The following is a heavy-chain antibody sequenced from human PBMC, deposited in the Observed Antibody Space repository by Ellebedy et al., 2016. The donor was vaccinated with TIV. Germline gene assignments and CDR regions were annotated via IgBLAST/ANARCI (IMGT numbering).Heavy chain of an antibody. CDR2: INQIGST. CDR3: AKGRKFCNSNRCPGSFAVVLGAVFGRDGDVFDF. Sequence: SETLSLXCAVYGGSFSDYYWTWIRQPPGKGLEWIGEINQIGSTNYNPSLKSRVPISVDTSKNQFSVKLNSVTAADTAAYYCAKGRKFCNSNRCPGSFAVVLGAVFGRDGDVFDFWGQGTRVTGSP. CDR1: GGSFSDYY. D-gene: IGHD2/OR15-2a*01. V-gene: IGHV4-34*01. J-gene: IGHJ3*01.